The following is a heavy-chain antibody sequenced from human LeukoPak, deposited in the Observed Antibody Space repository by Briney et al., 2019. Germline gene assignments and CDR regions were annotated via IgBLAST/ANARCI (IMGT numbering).Heavy chain of an antibody. CDR2: IYYSGST. V-gene: IGHV4-39*02. CDR3: ARDPPGSPFDY. CDR1: GGSISSSSYY. Sequence: PSETLSLTCTVSGGSISSSSYYWGWICQPPGKGLEWIGSIYYSGSTYYNPSLKSRVTISVDTSKNQFSLKLSSVTAADTAVYYCARDPPGSPFDYWGQGTLVTVSS. D-gene: IGHD7-27*01. J-gene: IGHJ4*02.